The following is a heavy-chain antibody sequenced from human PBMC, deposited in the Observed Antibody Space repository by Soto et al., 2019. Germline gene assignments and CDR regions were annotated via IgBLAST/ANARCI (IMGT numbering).Heavy chain of an antibody. V-gene: IGHV3-30*04. Sequence: QVQLVESGGGVVQPGRSLRLSCAASGFTFSGYAMHWVRQAPGKGLEWVAFISFDGRYTYYADSVKGRFTISRDNSKNTLYLQMNSLRVEDTAVYCCARFNSSNWSAPFDYWGQGTLVTVSS. CDR2: ISFDGRYT. D-gene: IGHD6-13*01. J-gene: IGHJ4*02. CDR3: ARFNSSNWSAPFDY. CDR1: GFTFSGYA.